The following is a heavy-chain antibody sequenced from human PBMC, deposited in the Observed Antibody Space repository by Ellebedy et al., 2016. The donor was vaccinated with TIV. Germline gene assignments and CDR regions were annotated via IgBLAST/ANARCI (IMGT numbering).Heavy chain of an antibody. CDR2: INQDGSEI. CDR1: GFTFSSYW. V-gene: IGHV3-7*01. D-gene: IGHD3-22*01. J-gene: IGHJ4*02. CDR3: ARAIGSGSSY. Sequence: GESLKISCAASGFTFSSYWMHWVRQAPGKGLEWVANINQDGSEIHYVDSVKGRFTISRDNAENSLYLQMNSLRAQDTAVYYCARAIGSGSSYWGQGTLVTVSS.